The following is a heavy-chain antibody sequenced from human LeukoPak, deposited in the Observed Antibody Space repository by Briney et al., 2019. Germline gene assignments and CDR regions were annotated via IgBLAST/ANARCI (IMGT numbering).Heavy chain of an antibody. CDR2: INPNSGGT. D-gene: IGHD3-10*01. CDR1: GYTFTVYY. CDR3: ARDEELYFDY. J-gene: IGHJ4*02. V-gene: IGHV1-2*02. Sequence: ASVKLSCKASGYTFTVYYMHWVRQAPGQGLELMGWINPNSGGTNYAQKFQGRVTMTRDTSISTPYMELSRLRSDDTAVYYCARDEELYFDYWGQGTLVTVSS.